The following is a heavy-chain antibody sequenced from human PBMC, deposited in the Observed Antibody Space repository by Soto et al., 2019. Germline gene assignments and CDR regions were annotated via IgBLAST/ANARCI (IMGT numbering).Heavy chain of an antibody. CDR1: GFTFSNYG. V-gene: IGHV3-33*01. Sequence: QVQLVESGGGVVQPGRSLRLSCAASGFTFSNYGMHWVRQAPGKGLEWVAVILNDGSNRYHADSVKDRFTISRDNSKNKLYLKKNSMQAEGTAVYYCARDDEYAGNGMDVWGQGTTVTVS. CDR3: ARDDEYAGNGMDV. CDR2: ILNDGSNR. D-gene: IGHD3-10*01. J-gene: IGHJ6*02.